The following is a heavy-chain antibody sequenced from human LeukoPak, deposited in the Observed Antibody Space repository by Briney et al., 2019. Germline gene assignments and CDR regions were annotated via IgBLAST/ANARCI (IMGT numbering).Heavy chain of an antibody. J-gene: IGHJ4*02. D-gene: IGHD6-13*01. Sequence: GASVKVSCKASGYTFTSYAISWVRQAPGQGLEWMGRIIPILGIANYAQKFQGRVTITADKSTSTAYMELSSLRSEDTAVYYCASGPGIAAAGTEEFYYWGQGTLVTVAS. CDR2: IIPILGIA. CDR3: ASGPGIAAAGTEEFYY. CDR1: GYTFTSYA. V-gene: IGHV1-69*04.